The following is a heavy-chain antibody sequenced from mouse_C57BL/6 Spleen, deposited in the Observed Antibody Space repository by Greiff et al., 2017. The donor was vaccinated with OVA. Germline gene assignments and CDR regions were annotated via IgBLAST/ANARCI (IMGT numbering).Heavy chain of an antibody. CDR2: INHDGSST. V-gene: IGHV5-16*01. J-gene: IGHJ2*01. CDR1: GFTFSDYY. Sequence: EVQLVESEGGLVQPGSSMKLSCTASGFTFSDYYMAWVRQIPEKGLEWVANINHDGSSTYYLDSLKSRFIISRDNAKIILYLQMSSLKSEDTATYYCARGGNFDYWGQGTTLTVSS. D-gene: IGHD4-1*01. CDR3: ARGGNFDY.